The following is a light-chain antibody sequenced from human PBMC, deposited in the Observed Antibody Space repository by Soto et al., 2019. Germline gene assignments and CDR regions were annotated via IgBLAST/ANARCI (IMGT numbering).Light chain of an antibody. J-gene: IGLJ1*01. CDR1: TSDVGGYNY. CDR2: DVS. V-gene: IGLV2-14*01. Sequence: QSALTQPASVSGSPGQSITTSAPGTTSDVGGYNYVSWYQQHPGKAPKLMIYDVSNRPSGVSNRFSGSKSGNTASLTISGLQAEDEADYYCSSYTSSSTYVFGTGTKLTVL. CDR3: SSYTSSSTYV.